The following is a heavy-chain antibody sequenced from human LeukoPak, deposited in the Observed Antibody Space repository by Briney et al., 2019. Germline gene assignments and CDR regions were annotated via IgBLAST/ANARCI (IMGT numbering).Heavy chain of an antibody. Sequence: GGSLRLSCAASGFTFTTYAMTWVRQASGKGLEWVSVISASGTAHYADSMKGRFTISRDNSKNTVYLQLNSLRPEDTAVYYCAKARVTTGYYMQVDYWGQGTLVTVSS. V-gene: IGHV3-23*01. D-gene: IGHD3-9*01. CDR1: GFTFTTYA. CDR2: ISASGTA. J-gene: IGHJ4*02. CDR3: AKARVTTGYYMQVDY.